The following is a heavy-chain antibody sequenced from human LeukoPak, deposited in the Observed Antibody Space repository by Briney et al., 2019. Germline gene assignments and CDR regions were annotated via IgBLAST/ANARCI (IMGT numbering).Heavy chain of an antibody. J-gene: IGHJ4*02. Sequence: QTGGSLRLSCAASGFTFSSYAMHWVRQAPGKGLEWVAVISYDGSNKYYADSVKGRFTISRDNSKNTLYLQMNSLRAEDTAVYYCAKSTYSSSWYGTDYWGQGTLVTVSS. V-gene: IGHV3-30-3*01. D-gene: IGHD6-13*01. CDR3: AKSTYSSSWYGTDY. CDR1: GFTFSSYA. CDR2: ISYDGSNK.